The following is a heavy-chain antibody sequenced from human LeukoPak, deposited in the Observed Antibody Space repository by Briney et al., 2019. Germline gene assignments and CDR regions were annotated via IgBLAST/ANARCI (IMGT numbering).Heavy chain of an antibody. V-gene: IGHV4-34*01. J-gene: IGHJ4*02. CDR3: ARVGYSGSY. CDR2: INHSGST. D-gene: IGHD1-26*01. CDR1: GGSFSGYY. Sequence: SETLSLTCAVYGGSFSGYYWSWIRQPPGKGLEWIGEINHSGSTNYNPSLKRRVTISVDTSKNQFSLKLSSVTAADTAVYYCARVGYSGSYWGQGTLVTVSS.